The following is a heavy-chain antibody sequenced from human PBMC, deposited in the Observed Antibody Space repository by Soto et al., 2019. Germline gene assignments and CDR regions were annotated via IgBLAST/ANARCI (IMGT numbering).Heavy chain of an antibody. CDR1: GFTFSSYW. J-gene: IGHJ4*02. D-gene: IGHD3-10*01. CDR2: ITGSGGST. Sequence: GGSLRLSCAASGFTFSSYWMSWVRQAPGKWLEWVSAITGSGGSTYYADSVKGRFTISRDNSKNTLYLQMNSLRAEDTAVYYCAKARGAMVRGAAFYFDYWGQGXLVTVYS. V-gene: IGHV3-23*01. CDR3: AKARGAMVRGAAFYFDY.